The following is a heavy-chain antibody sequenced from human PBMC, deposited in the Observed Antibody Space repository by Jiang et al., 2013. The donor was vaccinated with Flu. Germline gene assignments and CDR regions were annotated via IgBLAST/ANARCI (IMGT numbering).Heavy chain of an antibody. CDR1: GGSISSYY. J-gene: IGHJ4*02. V-gene: IGHV4-34*01. D-gene: IGHD3-10*01. Sequence: LLKPSETLSLTCTVSGGSISSYYWSWIRQPPGKGLEWIGEINHSGSTNYNPSLKSRVTISVDTSKNQFSLKLSSVTAADTAVYYCARGAKQIYYGSGSYYFGEEGYFDYWGPGNPGHRLL. CDR2: INHSGST. CDR3: ARGAKQIYYGSGSYYFGEEGYFDY.